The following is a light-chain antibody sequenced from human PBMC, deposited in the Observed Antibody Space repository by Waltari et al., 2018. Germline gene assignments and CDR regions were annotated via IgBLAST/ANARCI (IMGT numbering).Light chain of an antibody. Sequence: EIVLTQSPDFQSVTPEEKVTITCRASQRIGSRLNWFQQKPNQSPKLLIKYASQSSSGVPSRFSGSGSGTDFTLTINILEAEDAAVYYCHQIASLPRTFGPGTKVEIK. CDR2: YAS. J-gene: IGKJ1*01. CDR1: QRIGSR. CDR3: HQIASLPRT. V-gene: IGKV6D-21*02.